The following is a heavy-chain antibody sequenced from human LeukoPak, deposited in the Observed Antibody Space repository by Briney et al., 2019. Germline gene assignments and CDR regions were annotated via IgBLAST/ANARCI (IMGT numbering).Heavy chain of an antibody. V-gene: IGHV4-34*01. CDR3: ARGRSWYGVGPLPTDY. J-gene: IGHJ4*02. Sequence: SQTLSLTCAVYGGSLSGYFWTWIRQSPGKGLEWIGEINHSGSTNYNPSLKSRVTISLDTSKNQLSLKLSSLTAADTAVYYCARGRSWYGVGPLPTDYWGQGTLVSVSS. CDR2: INHSGST. D-gene: IGHD6-13*01. CDR1: GGSLSGYF.